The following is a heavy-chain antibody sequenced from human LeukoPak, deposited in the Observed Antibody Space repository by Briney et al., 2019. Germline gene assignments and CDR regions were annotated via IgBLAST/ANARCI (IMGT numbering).Heavy chain of an antibody. V-gene: IGHV1-18*01. CDR1: GYTFTSYG. CDR2: ISAYNGNT. D-gene: IGHD3-22*01. J-gene: IGHJ4*02. Sequence: GASVKVSCKASGYTFTSYGTSWVRQAPGQGLEWMGWISAYNGNTNYAQKLQGRVTMTTDTSTSTAYMELRSLRSDDTAVYYCARVAYDSSGSYFDYWGQGTLVTVSS. CDR3: ARVAYDSSGSYFDY.